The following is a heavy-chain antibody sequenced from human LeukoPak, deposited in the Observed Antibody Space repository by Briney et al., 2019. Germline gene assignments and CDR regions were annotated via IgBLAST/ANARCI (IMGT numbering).Heavy chain of an antibody. CDR3: ARGIAARLGRAFDI. J-gene: IGHJ3*02. CDR1: GYTFTIYD. V-gene: IGHV1-8*03. D-gene: IGHD6-6*01. CDR2: MNPNSGNT. Sequence: GASVTVSCKSSGYTFTIYDINWVRQATGQGLEWMGWMNPNSGNTGYAQKFQGRVTITRNTSISTAYMELSSLRSEDTAVYYCARGIAARLGRAFDIWGQGTMVTVSS.